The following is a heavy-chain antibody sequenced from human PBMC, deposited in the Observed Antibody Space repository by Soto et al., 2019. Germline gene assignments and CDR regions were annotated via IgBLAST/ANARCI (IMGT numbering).Heavy chain of an antibody. Sequence: QVQLVQSGAEVKKPGASAKVSCKASGYTFTSYGISWVRQAPGQGLEWMGWISAYNGDTNYAQKLQGRVTMTTDTATSTAYMELRSLRSDDTAVYYCARDSGYSYGWGYYGMDVWGQGTTVTVSS. CDR3: ARDSGYSYGWGYYGMDV. V-gene: IGHV1-18*01. CDR1: GYTFTSYG. J-gene: IGHJ6*02. CDR2: ISAYNGDT. D-gene: IGHD5-18*01.